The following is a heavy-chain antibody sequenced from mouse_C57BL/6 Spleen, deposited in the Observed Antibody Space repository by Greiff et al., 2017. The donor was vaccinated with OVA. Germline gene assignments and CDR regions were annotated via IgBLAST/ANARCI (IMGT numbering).Heavy chain of an antibody. V-gene: IGHV1-80*01. Sequence: QVQLQQSGAELVKPGASVKISCKASGYAFSSYWMNWVKQRPGKGLEWIGQIYPGDGDTNYNGKFKGKATLTADKSSSTAYMQLSSLTSEDSAVYFCARSYDYDGYFDVWGTGTTVTVSS. J-gene: IGHJ1*03. CDR3: ARSYDYDGYFDV. D-gene: IGHD2-4*01. CDR1: GYAFSSYW. CDR2: IYPGDGDT.